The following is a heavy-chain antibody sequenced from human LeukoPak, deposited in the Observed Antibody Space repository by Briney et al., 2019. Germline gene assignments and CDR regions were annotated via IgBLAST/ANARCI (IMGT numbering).Heavy chain of an antibody. CDR3: ARGAGSYSEIFDY. Sequence: GGSLRLSCAASGFTFSSYAMHWVRQAPGKGLEWVAVISYDGSNKYYADSVKGRFTISRDNSKNTLYLQMNSLRAEDTAVYYCARGAGSYSEIFDYWGQGTLVTVSS. V-gene: IGHV3-30*04. CDR1: GFTFSSYA. CDR2: ISYDGSNK. D-gene: IGHD1-26*01. J-gene: IGHJ4*02.